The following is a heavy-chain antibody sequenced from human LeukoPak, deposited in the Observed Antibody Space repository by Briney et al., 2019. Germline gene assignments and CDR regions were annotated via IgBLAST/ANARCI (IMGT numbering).Heavy chain of an antibody. CDR2: ISGSGGST. CDR1: GFTFSSYA. Sequence: GGSLRLSCAASGFTFSSYAMSWVRQAPGKGLEWVSAISGSGGSTYYADSVKGRFTISRDNSKNTLYLQMNSLRAEDTAVYYCAKVIGMGELPVADFDYWGQGTLVTVS. D-gene: IGHD1-26*01. J-gene: IGHJ4*02. V-gene: IGHV3-23*01. CDR3: AKVIGMGELPVADFDY.